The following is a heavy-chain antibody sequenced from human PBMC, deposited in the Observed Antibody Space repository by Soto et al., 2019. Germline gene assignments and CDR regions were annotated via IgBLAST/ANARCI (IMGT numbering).Heavy chain of an antibody. CDR2: ISYDGSNK. CDR1: GFTFISYA. J-gene: IGHJ4*02. V-gene: IGHV3-30-3*01. CDR3: ARDKSAGTIDY. D-gene: IGHD1-7*01. Sequence: GGSLRLSCAASGFTFISYAMHWVRQAPGKGLEWVAVISYDGSNKYYADSVKGRFTISRDNSKNTLYLQMNSLRAEDTAVYYCARDKSAGTIDYWGQGTLVTVSS.